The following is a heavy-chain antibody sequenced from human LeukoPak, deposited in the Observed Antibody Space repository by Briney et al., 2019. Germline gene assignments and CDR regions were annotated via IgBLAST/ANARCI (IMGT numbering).Heavy chain of an antibody. Sequence: GGSLRLSCSASGFTFSRYAMSWVRQAPGKGLEWVSGILGSGDVAFYTDSVKGWFTISRDNSKDTLYLQMNSLRAEDTAIYYCAKDETISGINYFAFWGQGALVTVSS. CDR2: ILGSGDVA. J-gene: IGHJ4*02. CDR3: AKDETISGINYFAF. D-gene: IGHD1-14*01. CDR1: GFTFSRYA. V-gene: IGHV3-23*01.